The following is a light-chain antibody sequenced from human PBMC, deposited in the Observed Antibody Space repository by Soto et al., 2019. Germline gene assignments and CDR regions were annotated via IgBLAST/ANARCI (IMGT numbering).Light chain of an antibody. CDR1: SSDVGGYNY. V-gene: IGLV2-8*01. Sequence: QSALTQPPSASGSPGQSVAISCTGTSSDVGGYNYVSWYQQHPGKAPKLMIYEVNKRPSGVPDRFSGSKSGNTASLTVSGLQAEDEADYHCCSYGGFSTFVLFGGGTKLTVL. CDR2: EVN. J-gene: IGLJ2*01. CDR3: CSYGGFSTFVL.